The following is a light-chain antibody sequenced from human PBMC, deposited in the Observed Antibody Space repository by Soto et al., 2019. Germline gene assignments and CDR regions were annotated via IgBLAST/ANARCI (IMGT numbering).Light chain of an antibody. CDR3: QSYDSSLDGPV. CDR2: GNN. Sequence: QLVLTQPPSVSGAPGQRVTISCTGSSFNIGAGYDVHWYQQLPGTAPKLLIYGNNNRPSGVPDRFSGSKSGTSASLAITGLQTDDEADYYCQSYDSSLDGPVFGGGTQLTVL. V-gene: IGLV1-40*01. J-gene: IGLJ7*01. CDR1: SFNIGAGYD.